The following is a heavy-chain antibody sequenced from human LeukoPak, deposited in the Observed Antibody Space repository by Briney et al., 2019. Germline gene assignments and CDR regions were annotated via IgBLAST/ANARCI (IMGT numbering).Heavy chain of an antibody. D-gene: IGHD3-22*01. CDR2: ISGSGGSI. CDR1: GFTFSSYG. CDR3: AKDRASYYEVGHWDY. J-gene: IGHJ4*02. V-gene: IGHV3-23*01. Sequence: GGSLRLSCAASGFTFSSYGMSWVRQAPGKGLEWVSAISGSGGSIYYADSVKGRFTISRGNSKNTLYLQMNSLRAEDTAVYYCAKDRASYYEVGHWDYWGQGTLVTVSS.